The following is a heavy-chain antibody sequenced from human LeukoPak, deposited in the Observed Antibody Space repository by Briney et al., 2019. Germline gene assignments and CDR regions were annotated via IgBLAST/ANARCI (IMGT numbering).Heavy chain of an antibody. V-gene: IGHV3-48*01. D-gene: IGHD3-22*01. J-gene: IGHJ4*02. Sequence: GGSLRLSCAASGFTFSSYGMNWVRQAPGKGLEWVSYISSSSSTIYYADSVKGRFTISRDNAKNSLYLQMNSLRAEDTAVYYCARGNYDSSGYYLLIFDYWGQGTLVTVSS. CDR2: ISSSSSTI. CDR3: ARGNYDSSGYYLLIFDY. CDR1: GFTFSSYG.